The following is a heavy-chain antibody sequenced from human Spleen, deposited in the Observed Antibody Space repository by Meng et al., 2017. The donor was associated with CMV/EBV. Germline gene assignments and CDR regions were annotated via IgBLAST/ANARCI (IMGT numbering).Heavy chain of an antibody. Sequence: QGRLQGSGPGLVTPSQTLSLTCTVSGGSINSGDYYWSWFRPPPGKGLEWIGYIYYTGSTYYNPSLKSRVTISVDTSKNQFSLKLSSVTAADTAVYYCATGTTGFISYWGQGTLVTVSS. V-gene: IGHV4-30-4*01. CDR2: IYYTGST. J-gene: IGHJ4*02. CDR1: GGSINSGDYY. D-gene: IGHD4-17*01. CDR3: ATGTTGFISY.